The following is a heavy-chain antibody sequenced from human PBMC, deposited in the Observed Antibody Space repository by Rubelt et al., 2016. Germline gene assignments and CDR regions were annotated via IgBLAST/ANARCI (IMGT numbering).Heavy chain of an antibody. CDR3: AKDIRGYSSSWSTFHY. Sequence: RSLRLSCAASGFTFSDYAMHWVRQAPGKGLEWVAVISFDGSNEYYADSVKGRFTISRDSSKNTLYLQMNSLKIEDTAKYYCAKDIRGYSSSWSTFHYWGQGTLVTVSS. V-gene: IGHV3-30*04. J-gene: IGHJ4*02. CDR1: GFTFSDYA. D-gene: IGHD6-13*01. CDR2: ISFDGSNE.